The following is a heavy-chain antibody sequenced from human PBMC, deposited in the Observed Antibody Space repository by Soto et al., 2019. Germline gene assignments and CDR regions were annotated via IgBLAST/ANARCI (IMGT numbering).Heavy chain of an antibody. CDR1: GYTFSNYD. CDR2: VNPNNGDT. J-gene: IGHJ4*02. D-gene: IGHD3-10*01. CDR3: AKVSRKGSAIDFEY. V-gene: IGHV1-8*01. Sequence: QVQLVQSGAELKKPGASVKVSCKASGYTFSNYDMNWVRQATGQGPEWIGWVNPNNGDTGYAQKFQGRVTLTTDISTTTAYMELTSRRSEDTAIYYCAKVSRKGSAIDFEYWGQGALLTVSS.